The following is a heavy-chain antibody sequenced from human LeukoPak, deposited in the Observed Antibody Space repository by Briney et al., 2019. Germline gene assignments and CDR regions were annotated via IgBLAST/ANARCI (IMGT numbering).Heavy chain of an antibody. CDR2: THYTGST. D-gene: IGHD1-26*01. Sequence: SETLSPTCTVSGGSISSYYWSWIRQPPGKGLEWIGCTHYTGSTNYNPSLKSRVTISLDMSKNRFSLKLTSVTAADTAVYYCARGRGSYGPYYFDYWGQGTLVTVSS. CDR3: ARGRGSYGPYYFDY. V-gene: IGHV4-59*01. J-gene: IGHJ4*02. CDR1: GGSISSYY.